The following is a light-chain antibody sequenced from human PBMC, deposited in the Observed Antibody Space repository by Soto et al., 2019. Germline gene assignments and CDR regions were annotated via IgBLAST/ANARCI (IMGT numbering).Light chain of an antibody. V-gene: IGKV3-15*01. CDR1: QSVSSN. J-gene: IGKJ1*01. CDR2: GAS. CDR3: QQSNNWWT. Sequence: EIVMTQSPATLSVSPGERATLSCRASQSVSSNLAWYQHKPGQAPRLLIYGASTRATGIPARFSGSGSGTEFPLTISSLQSEDFAVYYCQQSNNWWTFGQGTKVEIK.